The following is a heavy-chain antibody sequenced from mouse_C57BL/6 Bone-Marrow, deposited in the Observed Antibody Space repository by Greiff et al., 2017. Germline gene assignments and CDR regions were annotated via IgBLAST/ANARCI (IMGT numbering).Heavy chain of an antibody. J-gene: IGHJ1*03. CDR3: ARPYGSRWYFDV. Sequence: QVQLQQSGAELARPGASVKLSCKASGYTFTSYGISWVKQRTGQGLEWIGEIYPRSGNTYYNEKFKGKATLTADKSSSTAYMELRSLTSEDSAVYYCARPYGSRWYFDVWGTGTTVTVSS. D-gene: IGHD1-1*01. CDR1: GYTFTSYG. CDR2: IYPRSGNT. V-gene: IGHV1-81*01.